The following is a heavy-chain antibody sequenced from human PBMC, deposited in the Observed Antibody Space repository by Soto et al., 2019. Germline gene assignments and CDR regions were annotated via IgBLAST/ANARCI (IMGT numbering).Heavy chain of an antibody. V-gene: IGHV1-69*13. J-gene: IGHJ6*02. CDR2: ISAIFGTA. Sequence: SVKVSCKASGRTFSSYTISSVRQAPGQRPEWVGGISAIFGTANYAQKFQGRVTITADESTSTAYMELSSLRSEDTAVYYCARALEMATIRYYYYYGMDVWGQGTTVT. CDR1: GRTFSSYT. CDR3: ARALEMATIRYYYYYGMDV. D-gene: IGHD5-12*01.